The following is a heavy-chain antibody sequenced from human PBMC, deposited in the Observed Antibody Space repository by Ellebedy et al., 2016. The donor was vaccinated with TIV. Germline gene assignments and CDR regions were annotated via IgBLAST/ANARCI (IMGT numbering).Heavy chain of an antibody. CDR1: GYTFTSYA. D-gene: IGHD5/OR15-5a*01. J-gene: IGHJ4*02. CDR3: ARDVYPDSSLIFDY. CDR2: MNTKTGNP. V-gene: IGHV7-4-1*02. Sequence: AASVKVSCKASGYTFTSYAMNWVRQAPGQGLEWMGWMNTKTGNPTYAQGFQGRFVFSFDASVSTAFLQISSLKSEDTAVYYCARDVYPDSSLIFDYWGQGTLVTVSS.